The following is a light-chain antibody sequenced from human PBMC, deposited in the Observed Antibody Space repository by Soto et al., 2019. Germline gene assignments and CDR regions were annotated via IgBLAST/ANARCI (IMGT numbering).Light chain of an antibody. CDR3: LQHNSYPRT. CDR2: AAS. CDR1: QAITND. V-gene: IGKV1-17*01. Sequence: DIQMTQSPSSLSASVGDRVTITCRASQAITNDLSWYQQKPGEAPKRLIYAASTLHSGVPSRFSGSGSGTEFPLTISSLQPEDFATYFCLQHNSYPRTFGQGTKVEIK. J-gene: IGKJ1*01.